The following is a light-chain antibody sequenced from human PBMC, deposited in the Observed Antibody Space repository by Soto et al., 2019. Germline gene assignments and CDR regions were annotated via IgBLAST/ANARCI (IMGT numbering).Light chain of an antibody. V-gene: IGLV3-1*01. CDR2: QDT. J-gene: IGLJ2*01. CDR1: KLGDKY. CDR3: QTWDSSVV. Sequence: SYELTQPPSVSVSPGQPASITCSGDKLGDKYAYWYQQKPGQSPVMVIFQDTKRPSGIPERFSGSNSGNTATLTISGTQAMDEADYYCQTWDSSVVFGGGTKLTVL.